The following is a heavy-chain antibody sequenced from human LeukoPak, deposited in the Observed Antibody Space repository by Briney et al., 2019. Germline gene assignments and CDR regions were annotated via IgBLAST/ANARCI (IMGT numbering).Heavy chain of an antibody. V-gene: IGHV1-69*05. J-gene: IGHJ3*02. CDR1: GGTFSSYA. CDR3: ARDLGIAVVGEAFDI. D-gene: IGHD6-19*01. CDR2: IIPIFGTA. Sequence: KVSCKASGGTFSSYAISWVRQALGQGLEWMGRIIPIFGTANYAQKFQGRVTITTDESTSTAYMELSSLRSGDTAVYYCARDLGIAVVGEAFDIWGQGTMVTVSS.